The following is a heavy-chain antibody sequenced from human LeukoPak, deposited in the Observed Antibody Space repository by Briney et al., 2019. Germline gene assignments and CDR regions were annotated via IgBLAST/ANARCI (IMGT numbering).Heavy chain of an antibody. V-gene: IGHV3-15*01. Sequence: PGGSLRLSCATSAFSFSAAWMSWVRQAPGKGLEWIGLIRSEGGGGTADYAAPVKGRFTISRDDSRNTVYLQMNSLQTEDRTVYYCTWIHRTFGIAVNDYYYYMAVWGKGTTVTVSS. CDR2: IRSEGGGGTA. CDR1: AFSFSAAW. CDR3: TWIHRTFGIAVNDYYYYMAV. J-gene: IGHJ6*03. D-gene: IGHD3-3*01.